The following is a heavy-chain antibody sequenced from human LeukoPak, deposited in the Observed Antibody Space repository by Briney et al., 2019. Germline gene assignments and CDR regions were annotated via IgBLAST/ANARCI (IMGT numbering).Heavy chain of an antibody. CDR3: ARDRGEYGMDV. Sequence: GGSLRLSCAASGFTFSSYAMHWVRQAPGKGLEWVSYISSSGSTIYYADSVKGRFTISRDNAKNSLYLQMNSLRAEDTAVYYCARDRGEYGMDVWGQGTTVTVSS. CDR1: GFTFSSYA. D-gene: IGHD3-10*01. V-gene: IGHV3-48*04. J-gene: IGHJ6*02. CDR2: ISSSGSTI.